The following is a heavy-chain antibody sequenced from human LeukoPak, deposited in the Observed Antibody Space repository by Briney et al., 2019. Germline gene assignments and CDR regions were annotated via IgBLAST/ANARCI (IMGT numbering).Heavy chain of an antibody. CDR3: ARGGYYYDSSGYYLDY. V-gene: IGHV1-8*01. Sequence: EASVKVSCKASGYTFTSYDIHWVRQATGQGLEWMGWMNPNSGNTGYAQKFQGRVTMTRNTSISTAYMELSSLRSEDTAVYYCARGGYYYDSSGYYLDYWGQGTLVTVSS. CDR1: GYTFTSYD. D-gene: IGHD3-22*01. CDR2: MNPNSGNT. J-gene: IGHJ4*02.